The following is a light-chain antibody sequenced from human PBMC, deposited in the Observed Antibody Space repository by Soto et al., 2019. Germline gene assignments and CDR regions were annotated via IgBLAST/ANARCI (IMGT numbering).Light chain of an antibody. CDR3: LSFDNSLSRSV. CDR1: TSSIGAPHA. CDR2: DNN. Sequence: QSVLTQPPSVSGAPGQRVTISCTGTTSSIGAPHAVHWYQQVPGTAPKLLVYDNNNRPSGVPDRFTCSKSGTSASLAITGLQAEDEADYFCLSFDNSLSRSVFGGGTKLTVL. J-gene: IGLJ2*01. V-gene: IGLV1-40*01.